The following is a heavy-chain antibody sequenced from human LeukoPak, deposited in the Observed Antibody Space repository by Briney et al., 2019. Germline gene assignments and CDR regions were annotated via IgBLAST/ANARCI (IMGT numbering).Heavy chain of an antibody. Sequence: PSQTLSLTCTVSGGSISSGGYYWSWIRQHPGKGLEWIGYIYYSGSTYYNPSLKSRVTISVDTSKNQFSLKLSSVTAADTAVNYCALSSGSSTAGAFDIWGQGTMVTVSS. CDR1: GGSISSGGYY. CDR3: ALSSGSSTAGAFDI. D-gene: IGHD3-22*01. CDR2: IYYSGST. J-gene: IGHJ3*02. V-gene: IGHV4-31*03.